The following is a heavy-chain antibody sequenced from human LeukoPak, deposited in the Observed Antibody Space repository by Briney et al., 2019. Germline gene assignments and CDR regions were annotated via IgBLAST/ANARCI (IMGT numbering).Heavy chain of an antibody. V-gene: IGHV1-2*02. D-gene: IGHD3-9*01. J-gene: IGHJ4*02. CDR2: INPNSGGT. Sequence: ASVKVSCKASGYTFTGYYMHWVRQAPGQGLEWMGWINPNSGGTNYAQKFQGRVTTTRDTSTSTVYMELSSLRSEDTAVYYCARGDDILTGYYSVDYWGQGTLVTVSS. CDR3: ARGDDILTGYYSVDY. CDR1: GYTFTGYY.